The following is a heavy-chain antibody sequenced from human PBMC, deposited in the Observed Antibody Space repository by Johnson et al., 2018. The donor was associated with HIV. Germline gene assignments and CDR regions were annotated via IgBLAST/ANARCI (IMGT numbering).Heavy chain of an antibody. D-gene: IGHD3-10*01. Sequence: QMQLVESGGGVVQPGRSLRLSCAASGFTFSSYAMHWVRQAPGKGLEWVAVISYDGSNKYYADSVKGRFTISRDNSKNTLYLQMNSLRAEDTAVYYCARARGAFDIWGQGTMVTVSS. V-gene: IGHV3-30-3*01. J-gene: IGHJ3*02. CDR1: GFTFSSYA. CDR2: ISYDGSNK. CDR3: ARARGAFDI.